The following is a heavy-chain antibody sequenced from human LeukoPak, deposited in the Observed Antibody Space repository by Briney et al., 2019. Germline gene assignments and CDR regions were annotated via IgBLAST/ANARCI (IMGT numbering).Heavy chain of an antibody. V-gene: IGHV1-69*05. D-gene: IGHD6-6*01. J-gene: IGHJ6*03. Sequence: SVSVSCKASGRTFNSYAISWVRQAPGQGLEWMGDIIPIFGTANYTQKFQGRVTITTDESTSTAYMELSSLRSEDTAVYYCARGIAARPVYYYYMDVWGNGTTVTVSS. CDR1: GRTFNSYA. CDR3: ARGIAARPVYYYYMDV. CDR2: IIPIFGTA.